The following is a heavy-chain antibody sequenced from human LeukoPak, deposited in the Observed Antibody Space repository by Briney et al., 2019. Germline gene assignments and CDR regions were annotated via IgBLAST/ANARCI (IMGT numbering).Heavy chain of an antibody. V-gene: IGHV3-11*05. CDR2: ISSSSSYT. CDR3: VRAVSVSSYYFDC. CDR1: GFTFSDYY. Sequence: KPGGSLRLSRAASGFTFSDYYMSWIRQAPGKGLEWISYISSSSSYTNYVDSVKGRFTISRDNAKNSLYLQMNSLRAEDTAVYYCVRAVSVSSYYFDCWGQGTLVTVSS. J-gene: IGHJ4*02. D-gene: IGHD5/OR15-5a*01.